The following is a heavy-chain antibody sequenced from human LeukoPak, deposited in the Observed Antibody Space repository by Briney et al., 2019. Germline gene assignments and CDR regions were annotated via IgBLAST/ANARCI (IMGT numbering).Heavy chain of an antibody. CDR2: IKSKTDGGTT. V-gene: IGHV3-15*01. CDR1: GFTFSNAW. CDR3: TTDRVTMIVVKGSPPPDY. D-gene: IGHD3-22*01. J-gene: IGHJ4*02. Sequence: GGSLRLSCAASGFTFSNAWMSWVRQAPGKGLEWVGRIKSKTDGGTTDYAAPVKGRFTISRDDSKNTLYLQMNSLKTEDTAVYYCTTDRVTMIVVKGSPPPDYWGQGTLVTVSS.